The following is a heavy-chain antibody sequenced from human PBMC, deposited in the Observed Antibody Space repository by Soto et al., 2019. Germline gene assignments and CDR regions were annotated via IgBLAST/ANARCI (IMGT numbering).Heavy chain of an antibody. CDR1: GYDFTAYD. J-gene: IGHJ6*02. CDR3: GRGPSPRAPAGGTPYYYAMDV. V-gene: IGHV1-8*02. Sequence: ASVKVSCKASGYDFTAYDINWVRQASGQGLEWMGWMNPINGATCSARRFQGRVSMTRNTATATAYLELTSLRSDDSAVYFCGRGPSPRAPAGGTPYYYAMDVWGQGTTVTVSS. D-gene: IGHD2-2*01. CDR2: MNPINGAT.